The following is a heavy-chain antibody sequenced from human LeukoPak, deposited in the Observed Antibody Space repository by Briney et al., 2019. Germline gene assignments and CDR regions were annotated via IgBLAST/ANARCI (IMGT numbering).Heavy chain of an antibody. CDR3: ARSVNYDILTGPKGYYYYMDV. Sequence: GASVKASCKASGYTFTSYGISWVRQAPGQGLEWMGWISAYNGNTNYAQKLQGRVTMTTDTSTSTAYMELRSLRSDDTAVYYCARSVNYDILTGPKGYYYYMDVWGKGTTVTISS. J-gene: IGHJ6*03. V-gene: IGHV1-18*01. CDR1: GYTFTSYG. CDR2: ISAYNGNT. D-gene: IGHD3-9*01.